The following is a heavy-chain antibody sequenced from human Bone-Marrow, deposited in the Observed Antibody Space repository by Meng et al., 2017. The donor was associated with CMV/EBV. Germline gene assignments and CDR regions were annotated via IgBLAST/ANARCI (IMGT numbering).Heavy chain of an antibody. CDR1: GFTFSSYS. D-gene: IGHD1-26*01. J-gene: IGHJ4*02. Sequence: GGSLRLSCAASGFTFSSYSMNWVRQAPGKGLEWVSSISSSSYIYYADSVKGRFTISRDNAKNSLYLQMNSLRAEDTAVYYCARVRDSGRYDYWGQGTLVTVSS. CDR2: ISSSSYI. V-gene: IGHV3-21*04. CDR3: ARVRDSGRYDY.